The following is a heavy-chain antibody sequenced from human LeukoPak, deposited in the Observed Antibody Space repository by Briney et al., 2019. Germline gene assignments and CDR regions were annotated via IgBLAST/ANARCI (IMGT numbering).Heavy chain of an antibody. Sequence: PGGSLRLSCAASGFTFSNAWMSWVRQAPGKGLEWVGRIKSKTDGGTTDYAAPVKGRFTISRDDSKNTLYLQMNSLKTEDTAVYYCTTDFMVVPAAKVRGVISWGQGTLVTVSS. J-gene: IGHJ5*02. CDR2: IKSKTDGGTT. CDR3: TTDFMVVPAAKVRGVIS. D-gene: IGHD3-10*01. V-gene: IGHV3-15*01. CDR1: GFTFSNAW.